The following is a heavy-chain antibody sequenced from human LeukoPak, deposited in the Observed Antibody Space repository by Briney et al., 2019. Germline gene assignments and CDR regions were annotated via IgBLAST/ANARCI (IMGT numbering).Heavy chain of an antibody. D-gene: IGHD3-22*01. V-gene: IGHV4-34*01. CDR3: ARCAYDSSGYYSLTSYFDY. CDR2: INHSGST. CDR1: GGSFSGYY. Sequence: PSETLPLTCAVYGGSFSGYYWSWIRQPPGKGLEWIGEINHSGSTNYNPSLKSRVTISVDTSKNQFSLKLSSVTAADTAVYYCARCAYDSSGYYSLTSYFDYWGQGTLVTVSS. J-gene: IGHJ4*02.